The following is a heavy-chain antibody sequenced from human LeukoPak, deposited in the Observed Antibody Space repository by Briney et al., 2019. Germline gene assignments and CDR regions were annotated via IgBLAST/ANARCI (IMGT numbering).Heavy chain of an antibody. CDR3: ARYIGYCSSNSCYYHYYMDV. CDR2: IYYSGST. CDR1: GGSISSGGYS. V-gene: IGHV4-61*08. J-gene: IGHJ6*03. D-gene: IGHD2-2*01. Sequence: PSETLSLTCAVSGGSISSGGYSWSWIRQPPGKGLEWIGDIYYSGSTKYNPSLNSRVTISVDTSKNQFSLKLTSVTAADTAVYYCARYIGYCSSNSCYYHYYMDVWGKGTTVTVSS.